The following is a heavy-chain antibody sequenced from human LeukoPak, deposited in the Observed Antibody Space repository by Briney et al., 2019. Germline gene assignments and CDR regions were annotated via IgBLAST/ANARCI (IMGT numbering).Heavy chain of an antibody. J-gene: IGHJ4*02. CDR2: IYYSGST. V-gene: IGHV4-39*01. CDR3: ARGRNIVATIDY. CDR1: GGSISSSSYY. Sequence: SETLSLTCTVSGGSISSSSYYWGWIRQPPGKGLEWIGSIYYSGSTYYNPSLKSRVTISVDTSKNQFSLNLSSVTAADTAVYYCARGRNIVATIDYWGQGTLVTVSS. D-gene: IGHD5-12*01.